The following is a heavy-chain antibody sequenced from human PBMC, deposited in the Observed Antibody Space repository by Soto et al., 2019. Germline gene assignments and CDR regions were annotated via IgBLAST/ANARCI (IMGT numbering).Heavy chain of an antibody. V-gene: IGHV4-39*01. CDR2: IYYSGST. CDR3: ASEYCSGGSCYSPYFDY. D-gene: IGHD2-15*01. CDR1: GGSISSSSYY. J-gene: IGHJ4*02. Sequence: QLQLQESGPGLVKPSETLSLTCTVSGGSISSSSYYWGWIRQPPGKGLEWIGSIYYSGSTYYNPSLKSRVTISVDTSKNQFSLKLSSVTAADTAVYYCASEYCSGGSCYSPYFDYWGQGTLVTVSS.